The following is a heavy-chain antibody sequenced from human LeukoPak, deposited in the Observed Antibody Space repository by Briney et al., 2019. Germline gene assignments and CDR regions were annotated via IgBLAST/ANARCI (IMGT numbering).Heavy chain of an antibody. D-gene: IGHD5-12*01. J-gene: IGHJ4*02. CDR1: RFTFSSYG. CDR3: AREGGYGGVFDY. V-gene: IGHV3-7*03. CDR2: IKQDGSEQ. Sequence: PGGSLRLSCAASRFTFSSYGMTWVRQAPGKGLEWVANIKQDGSEQYYAGSVKGRFTISRDNTKNSLFLQMNSLRAEDTAVYYCAREGGYGGVFDYWGQGTLVTVSS.